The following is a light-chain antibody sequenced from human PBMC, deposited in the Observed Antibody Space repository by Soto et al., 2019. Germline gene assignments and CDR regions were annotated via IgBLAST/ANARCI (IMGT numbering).Light chain of an antibody. CDR1: QGIRTY. V-gene: IGKV1-9*01. J-gene: IGKJ4*01. CDR2: AAS. Sequence: DIQLTQSPSFLSASVGDRVTITCRASQGIRTYLAWYQQKPGKAPNLLVYAASTLQSGVPSRFSGSGSGTEFTLTISSLQPEDFASYYCQQHNSYPLTFGGGTKVEI. CDR3: QQHNSYPLT.